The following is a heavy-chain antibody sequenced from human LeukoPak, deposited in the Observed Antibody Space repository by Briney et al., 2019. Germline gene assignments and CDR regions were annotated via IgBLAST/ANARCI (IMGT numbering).Heavy chain of an antibody. V-gene: IGHV3-23*01. CDR3: AKGAAAGKVDWFDP. Sequence: GGALRLSRAATGFTLINFAMMWVRQAPGTGVQWVSTITGYGATFYADSVRGRFTIFRDTSTNTLFLQMNSLGAEDTAVYCAKGAAAGKVDWFDPWGQGTLVTVSS. J-gene: IGHJ5*02. CDR1: GFTLINFA. CDR2: ITGYGAT. D-gene: IGHD6-13*01.